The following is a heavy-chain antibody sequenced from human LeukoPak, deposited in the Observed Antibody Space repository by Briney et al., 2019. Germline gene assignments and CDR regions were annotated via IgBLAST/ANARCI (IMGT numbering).Heavy chain of an antibody. CDR1: GFIFDDYG. Sequence: PGGSLRLSCAASGFIFDDYGMSWVRQVPGKGLERVAGINWKGDTATYAGSVKGRFTIARDNAKNSLYLQMNSLRAEDTAWYYCARDGARVYYYDSSGYYYLYWGQGTLVTVSS. D-gene: IGHD3-22*01. J-gene: IGHJ4*02. V-gene: IGHV3-20*04. CDR2: INWKGDTA. CDR3: ARDGARVYYYDSSGYYYLY.